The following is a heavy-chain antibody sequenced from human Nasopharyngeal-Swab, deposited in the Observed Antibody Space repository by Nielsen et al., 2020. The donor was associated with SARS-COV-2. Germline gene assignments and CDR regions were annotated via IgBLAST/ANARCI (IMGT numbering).Heavy chain of an antibody. CDR3: ARELGVGLFDY. CDR1: GYTLTVLP. CDR2: ISPYNDYS. Sequence: ASVKVSCKVSGYTLTVLPIHWVRQAPGKGLEWLGWISPYNDYSHYAQKFQGSVTMTSDTSTSTAYLELRSLTSDDTAVYYCARELGVGLFDYWGQGTLVTVSS. J-gene: IGHJ4*02. D-gene: IGHD3-16*01. V-gene: IGHV1-18*01.